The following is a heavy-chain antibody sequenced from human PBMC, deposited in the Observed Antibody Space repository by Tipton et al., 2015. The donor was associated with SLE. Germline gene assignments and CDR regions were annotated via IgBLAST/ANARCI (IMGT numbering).Heavy chain of an antibody. V-gene: IGHV4-59*11. J-gene: IGHJ4*02. CDR3: ARGKSHSSSWPYFDY. Sequence: LRLSCTVSGGSISSHYWSWIRQPPGKGLAWIGYIYYSGSTNYNPSLKSRVTISVDTSKNQFSLKLSSVTAADTAVYYCARGKSHSSSWPYFDYWGQGTLVTVSS. D-gene: IGHD6-13*01. CDR2: IYYSGST. CDR1: GGSISSHY.